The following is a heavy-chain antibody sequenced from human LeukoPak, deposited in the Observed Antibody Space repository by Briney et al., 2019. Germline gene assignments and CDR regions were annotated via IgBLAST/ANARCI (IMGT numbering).Heavy chain of an antibody. Sequence: SETLSLTCTVSGGSINSYYWTWIRQPPGKGLEWLGYIYYSGSTNYNPSLKSRVTISLDTSKNQFSLRLTSVTAADTAVYYCATPFRSYSSSWDYFDYWGQGTLVTVSS. D-gene: IGHD6-13*01. V-gene: IGHV4-59*01. CDR3: ATPFRSYSSSWDYFDY. J-gene: IGHJ4*02. CDR1: GGSINSYY. CDR2: IYYSGST.